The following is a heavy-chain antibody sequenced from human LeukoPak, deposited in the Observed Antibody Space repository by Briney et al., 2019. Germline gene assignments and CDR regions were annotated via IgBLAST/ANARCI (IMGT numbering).Heavy chain of an antibody. CDR2: IYYTGST. J-gene: IGHJ4*02. V-gene: IGHV4-61*01. D-gene: IGHD3-10*01. CDR3: ARSQNYYGSGDY. CDR1: GDSVSNGNYY. Sequence: SETLSLTCTVSGDSVSNGNYYWSWLRQPPGKALEWIGYIYYTGSTYYNPSLEGRVTISVDTSRNQFSVKLSSVTAADTAVYYCARSQNYYGSGDYWSQGTLVTVSS.